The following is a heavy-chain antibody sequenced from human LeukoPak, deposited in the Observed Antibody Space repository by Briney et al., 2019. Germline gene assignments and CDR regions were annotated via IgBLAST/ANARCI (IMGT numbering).Heavy chain of an antibody. CDR2: IYYTGNT. CDR3: ARAAYCSGGTCYSGNFQD. Sequence: SETLSLTCTVSGGSISNYYWNWIRQPPGKGLEWIGYIYYTGNTNYNPSLASRVTMSTGTSRNHFSLNLRSVTAADTAVYYCARAAYCSGGTCYSGNFQDWGQGTLVTVSS. D-gene: IGHD2-15*01. V-gene: IGHV4-59*01. J-gene: IGHJ1*01. CDR1: GGSISNYY.